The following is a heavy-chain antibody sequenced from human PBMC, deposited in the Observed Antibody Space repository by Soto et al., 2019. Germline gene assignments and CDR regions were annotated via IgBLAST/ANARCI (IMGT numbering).Heavy chain of an antibody. CDR3: ARFDSRYCSGGSCPHMDV. J-gene: IGHJ6*03. CDR1: GGSISSSSYY. D-gene: IGHD2-15*01. CDR2: IYYSGST. V-gene: IGHV4-39*01. Sequence: SETLSLTCTVSGGSISSSSYYWGWIRQPPGKGLEWIGSIYYSGSTYYNPSLKSRVTISVDTSKNQFSLKLSSVTAADTAVYYCARFDSRYCSGGSCPHMDVWGKGTTVTVSS.